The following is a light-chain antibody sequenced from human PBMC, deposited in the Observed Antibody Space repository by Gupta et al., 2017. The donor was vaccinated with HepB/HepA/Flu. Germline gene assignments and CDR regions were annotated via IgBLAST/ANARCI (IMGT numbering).Light chain of an antibody. CDR2: EVS. Sequence: QSALTQPPSVSGSPGQTVTTSCTGTSSDTGSYNRVSWYQQSPGTAPKLMIYEVSNRPSGVPDRFSGSRSGNTASLTISGLQAEDEADYYCSSYTSSSIVVFGGGTKLTVL. CDR3: SSYTSSSIVV. V-gene: IGLV2-18*02. CDR1: SSDTGSYNR. J-gene: IGLJ2*01.